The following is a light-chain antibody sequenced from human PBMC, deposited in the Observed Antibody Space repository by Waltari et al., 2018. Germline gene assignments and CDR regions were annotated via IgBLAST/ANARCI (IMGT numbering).Light chain of an antibody. CDR3: QNHGRLPAT. CDR2: EAS. V-gene: IGKV3-20*01. J-gene: IGKJ1*01. Sequence: EIVLTQSPGTLSLSPGERATLSCRASQNIGRYLVWYQQKPGQAPRLLIYEASRRATGSPDGVSGSGAGTYFSLTSSMLDPEDFAVYYCQNHGRLPATFGQGTKVEI. CDR1: QNIGRY.